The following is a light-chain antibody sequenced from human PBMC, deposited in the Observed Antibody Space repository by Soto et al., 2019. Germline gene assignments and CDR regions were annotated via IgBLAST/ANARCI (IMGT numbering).Light chain of an antibody. CDR1: QSVSNFY. J-gene: IGKJ1*01. V-gene: IGKV3-20*01. CDR2: AAS. CDR3: QQYGSSPWT. Sequence: DIVLTQSPGTLSLSPGERATLSCRASQSVSNFYLAWYQQKPGQAPRLLIYAASSRATGIPDRFSGSGSGTDFTLTISRLEPEDFAVYYCQQYGSSPWTFGQGTKVEIE.